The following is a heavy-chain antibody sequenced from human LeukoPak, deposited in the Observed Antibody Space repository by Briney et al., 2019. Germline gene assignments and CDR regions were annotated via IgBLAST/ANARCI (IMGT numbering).Heavy chain of an antibody. D-gene: IGHD6-19*01. Sequence: GGSLRLSCAASGFTFSNYWMHWVRQAPGKGLVWLSRINSDGGITNYAGSVRGRFTISRNNAKNMLYLQMNSRRADDTAVYYCAVSSGWYNWGQGTLVTVSS. CDR3: AVSSGWYN. J-gene: IGHJ4*02. CDR2: INSDGGIT. V-gene: IGHV3-74*01. CDR1: GFTFSNYW.